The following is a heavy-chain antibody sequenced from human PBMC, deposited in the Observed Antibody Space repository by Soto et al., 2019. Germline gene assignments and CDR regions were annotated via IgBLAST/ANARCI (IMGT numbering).Heavy chain of an antibody. CDR1: GFTVSSNY. D-gene: IGHD6-13*01. Sequence: EVQLVETGGGLIQPGGSLRLSCAASGFTVSSNYMSWVRQAPGKGLEWVSVIYSGGSTYYADSVKGRFTISRDNSKDTLYRQMNSRRAEDTAVHCCAREQYEISAARTADAFDIWGQGTMVTVSS. J-gene: IGHJ3*02. V-gene: IGHV3-53*02. CDR3: AREQYEISAARTADAFDI. CDR2: IYSGGST.